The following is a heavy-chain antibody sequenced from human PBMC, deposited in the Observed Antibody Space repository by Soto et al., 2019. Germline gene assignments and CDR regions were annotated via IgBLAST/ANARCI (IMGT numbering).Heavy chain of an antibody. CDR1: GFTFSSYA. CDR3: ARDGTYYDILTGYPSYYYYGMDV. V-gene: IGHV3-30-3*01. D-gene: IGHD3-9*01. CDR2: ISYDGSNK. J-gene: IGHJ6*02. Sequence: SLRLSCAASGFTFSSYAMHWVRQAPGKGLEWVAVISYDGSNKYYADSVKGRFTISRDNSKNTVYLQMNSLRAEDTAVYYCARDGTYYDILTGYPSYYYYGMDVWGQGTTVTV.